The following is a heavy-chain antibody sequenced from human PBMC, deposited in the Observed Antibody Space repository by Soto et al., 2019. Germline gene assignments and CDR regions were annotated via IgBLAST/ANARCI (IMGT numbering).Heavy chain of an antibody. V-gene: IGHV1-69*12. CDR2: IIPIFGTA. J-gene: IGHJ4*02. CDR1: GGTFSSYA. Sequence: QVQLVQSGAEVKKPGSSVKVSCKASGGTFSSYAISWVRQAPGQGREWMGGIIPIFGTANYAQKCQGRVTITADESTSTAYMELSSLRSEDTAVYYCAVGGYSYGYAPTLDYWGQGTLVTVSS. D-gene: IGHD5-18*01. CDR3: AVGGYSYGYAPTLDY.